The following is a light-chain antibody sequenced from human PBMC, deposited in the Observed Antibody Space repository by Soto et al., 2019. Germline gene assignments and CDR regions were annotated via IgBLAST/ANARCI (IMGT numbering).Light chain of an antibody. CDR1: QSINSW. Sequence: DIQMTQYPSTLSSSVGNRVTITCRASQSINSWLAWYQQRPGKAPKLLIYKASNLESGVPSRFSGSGSGTEFTLTISSLQPDDFATYYCQQYNGYPYTFGQGTRLEIK. V-gene: IGKV1-5*03. CDR2: KAS. J-gene: IGKJ5*01. CDR3: QQYNGYPYT.